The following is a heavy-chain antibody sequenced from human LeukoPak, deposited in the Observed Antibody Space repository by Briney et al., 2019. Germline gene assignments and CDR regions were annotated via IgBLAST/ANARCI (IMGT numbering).Heavy chain of an antibody. J-gene: IGHJ5*02. CDR1: GFTFSSYS. V-gene: IGHV3-21*01. Sequence: PGGSLRLSCAASGFTFSSYSMNWVRQAPGKGLEWVSSISSSSSYIYYADSVKGRFTISRDNAKNSLYLQMNSLRAEDTAVYYCARGTAMVTKGIWFDPWGQGTLVTVSS. CDR2: ISSSSSYI. D-gene: IGHD5-18*01. CDR3: ARGTAMVTKGIWFDP.